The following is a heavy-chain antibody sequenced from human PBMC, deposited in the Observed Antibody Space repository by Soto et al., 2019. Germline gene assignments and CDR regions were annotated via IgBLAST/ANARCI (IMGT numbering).Heavy chain of an antibody. CDR1: GYTFTSYG. J-gene: IGHJ3*02. CDR2: ISAYNGNT. D-gene: IGHD6-19*01. Sequence: GASVKVSCKASGYTFTSYGISWVRQAPGQGLEWMGWISAYNGNTNYAQKLQGRVTMTTDTSTSTAYMELRSLRSDDTAVYYCASRTIAVAGDDAFDIWGQGTMVTVSS. CDR3: ASRTIAVAGDDAFDI. V-gene: IGHV1-18*01.